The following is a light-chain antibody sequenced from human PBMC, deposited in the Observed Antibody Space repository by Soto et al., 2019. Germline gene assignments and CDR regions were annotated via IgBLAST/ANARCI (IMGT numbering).Light chain of an antibody. V-gene: IGKV3-15*01. CDR1: QSVRSN. CDR2: GPS. Sequence: EIVLTQTPSALSGSPRERANLSCRASQSVRSNLAWYQQTPGQAPRLLIYGPSTRATGIPARFSGSGSGTEFTLTISSLESEDFAVYYCQQYNNWPPSFGQGTKVAIK. CDR3: QQYNNWPPS. J-gene: IGKJ1*01.